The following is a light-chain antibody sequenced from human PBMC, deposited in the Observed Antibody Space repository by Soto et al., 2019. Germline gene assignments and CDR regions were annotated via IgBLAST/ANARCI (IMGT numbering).Light chain of an antibody. J-gene: IGKJ4*01. Sequence: EIVMTQSPATLSVSPGERVTLSSRASQSVNSNLAWYRQKPGQAPRLLISDASTRATGVPARFSGSGSGTEFTLTISSLQSEDSGIYYCQQYNFWPPLTFGGGTKVEIK. CDR2: DAS. CDR1: QSVNSN. CDR3: QQYNFWPPLT. V-gene: IGKV3-15*01.